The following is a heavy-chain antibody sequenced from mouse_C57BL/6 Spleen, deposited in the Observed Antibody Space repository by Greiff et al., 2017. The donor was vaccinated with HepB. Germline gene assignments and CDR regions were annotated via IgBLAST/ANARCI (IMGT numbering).Heavy chain of an antibody. D-gene: IGHD1-1*01. CDR3: AREGLLQEYFDV. J-gene: IGHJ1*03. Sequence: QVQLQQSGAELARPGASVKLSCKASGYTFTSYGISWVKQRTGQGLEWIGEIYPRSGNTYYNEKFKGKATLTADKSSSTAYMELRSLTSEDSAVYFCAREGLLQEYFDVWGTGTTVTVSS. CDR1: GYTFTSYG. V-gene: IGHV1-81*01. CDR2: IYPRSGNT.